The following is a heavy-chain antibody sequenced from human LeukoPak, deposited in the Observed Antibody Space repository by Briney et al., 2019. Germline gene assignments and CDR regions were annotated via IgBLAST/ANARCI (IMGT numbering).Heavy chain of an antibody. Sequence: SETLSLTCTVSGGSISSYYWSWIRQPAGKGLEWIGRIYNSGSTNYNPSLKSRVTMSVDTAKNQFSLKLSSVTAADTAVYYCARDAFNAENYYDSSGSFDYWGQGTLVTVSS. J-gene: IGHJ4*02. D-gene: IGHD3-22*01. CDR2: IYNSGST. V-gene: IGHV4-4*07. CDR1: GGSISSYY. CDR3: ARDAFNAENYYDSSGSFDY.